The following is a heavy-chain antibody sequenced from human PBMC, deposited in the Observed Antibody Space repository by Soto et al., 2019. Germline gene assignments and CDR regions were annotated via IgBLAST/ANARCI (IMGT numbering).Heavy chain of an antibody. D-gene: IGHD3-16*01. CDR2: IIPILGIA. CDR1: GGTFSSYT. Sequence: QVQLVQSGAEVKKPGSSVKVSCKASGGTFSSYTISWVRQAPGQGLEWMGRIIPILGIANYAQKFQGRVTITADKSTSTAYRELSSLRSEDTAVYYCASWFGGGFDYWGQGTLVTVSS. V-gene: IGHV1-69*02. J-gene: IGHJ4*02. CDR3: ASWFGGGFDY.